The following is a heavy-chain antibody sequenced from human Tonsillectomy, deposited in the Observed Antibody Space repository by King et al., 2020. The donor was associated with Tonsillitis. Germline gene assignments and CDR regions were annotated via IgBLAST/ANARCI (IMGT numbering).Heavy chain of an antibody. D-gene: IGHD1-26*01. Sequence: VQLVESGGGLVQPGGSLRLSCAASGFTVNGNYMSWVRQAPGKGLEWVSVIYSGGSTYYADSVKGRFTISRDNYKNTVYLQMNILRAEDTAVFYCAGGTEWDPPDYWGQGTLVTVSS. CDR3: AGGTEWDPPDY. J-gene: IGHJ4*02. V-gene: IGHV3-66*01. CDR2: IYSGGST. CDR1: GFTVNGNY.